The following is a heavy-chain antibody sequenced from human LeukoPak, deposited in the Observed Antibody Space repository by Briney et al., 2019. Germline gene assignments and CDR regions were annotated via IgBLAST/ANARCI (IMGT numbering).Heavy chain of an antibody. V-gene: IGHV1-2*02. Sequence: ASVKVSCKASGYTFTGYYMHWVRQAPGQGLEWMGWINPNSGGTNYAQKFQGRVTMTRDTSISTAYMELSRLRSDDTAVYYCARCCSSTSCYGLSPDAFDIWGQGTMVTVSS. CDR2: INPNSGGT. CDR3: ARCCSSTSCYGLSPDAFDI. J-gene: IGHJ3*02. D-gene: IGHD2-2*01. CDR1: GYTFTGYY.